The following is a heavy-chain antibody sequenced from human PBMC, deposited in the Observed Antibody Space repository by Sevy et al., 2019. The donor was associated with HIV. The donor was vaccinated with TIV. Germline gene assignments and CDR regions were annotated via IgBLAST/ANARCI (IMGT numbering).Heavy chain of an antibody. CDR2: FDPEDDER. J-gene: IGHJ4*02. CDR1: GYTLTEFS. Sequence: ASVKVSCKVSGYTLTEFSMQWVRQAPGKGLEWMGTFDPEDDERIYAQKFQGRVTMTEDTSTDTAYMELSSLRPEDTAVYYCATTRDYYENSGSPFDYWGQGSLVTVSS. V-gene: IGHV1-24*01. CDR3: ATTRDYYENSGSPFDY. D-gene: IGHD3-22*01.